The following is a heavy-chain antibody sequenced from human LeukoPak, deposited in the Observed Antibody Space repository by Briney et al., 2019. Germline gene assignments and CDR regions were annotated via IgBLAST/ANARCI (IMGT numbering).Heavy chain of an antibody. V-gene: IGHV3-11*04. Sequence: PGGSLRLSCAASGFTFSDYNMRWIRQAPGKGLEWVSSISRSGSTKYYADSVKGRFTISRDNAKNSLYLEMNSLRAEDTAVFYCARYYYGSGTSFDPWGQGTLVTVSS. J-gene: IGHJ5*02. CDR1: GFTFSDYN. CDR2: ISRSGSTK. D-gene: IGHD3-10*01. CDR3: ARYYYGSGTSFDP.